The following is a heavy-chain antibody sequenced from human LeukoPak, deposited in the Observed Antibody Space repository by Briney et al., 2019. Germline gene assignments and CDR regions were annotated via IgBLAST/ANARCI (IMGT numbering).Heavy chain of an antibody. J-gene: IGHJ4*02. CDR3: AIPYYYDSSGYYNQYYFDY. CDR1: GYTFTSYG. Sequence: ASVKVSCKASGYTFTSYGISWVRQAPGQGLEWMGWISAYNGNTSYAQKLQGRVTMTTDTSTSTAYMELRSLRSDDTAVYYCAIPYYYDSSGYYNQYYFDYWGQGTLVTVSS. V-gene: IGHV1-18*01. D-gene: IGHD3-22*01. CDR2: ISAYNGNT.